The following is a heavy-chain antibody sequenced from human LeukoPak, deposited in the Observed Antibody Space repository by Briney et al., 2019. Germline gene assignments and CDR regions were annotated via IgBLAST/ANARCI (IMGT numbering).Heavy chain of an antibody. D-gene: IGHD6-19*01. Sequence: GASVKVSCKSSGSTFTSYGLSWERQAPGQGLEWMGWISAYNGNTHYAQKLQGRVTMTTDTSTSTAYMELRSLRSDDTAIYYCARERASGWFVYWGQGTLVTVSS. V-gene: IGHV1-18*01. CDR2: ISAYNGNT. CDR3: ARERASGWFVY. CDR1: GSTFTSYG. J-gene: IGHJ4*02.